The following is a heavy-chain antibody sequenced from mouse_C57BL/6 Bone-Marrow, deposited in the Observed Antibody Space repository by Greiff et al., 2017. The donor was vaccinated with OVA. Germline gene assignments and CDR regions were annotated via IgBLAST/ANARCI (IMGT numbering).Heavy chain of an antibody. Sequence: VQLQQSGAELVRPGTSVKLSCKASGYAFTNYLIEWVKQRPGQGLEWIGVINPGSGGTNYNEKFKGKATLTADKSSITAYLQLSSLTSEDSAVYFCARRYRTTVSPGDYWGQGTTLTVSS. D-gene: IGHD1-1*01. CDR3: ARRYRTTVSPGDY. CDR1: GYAFTNYL. V-gene: IGHV1-54*01. J-gene: IGHJ2*01. CDR2: INPGSGGT.